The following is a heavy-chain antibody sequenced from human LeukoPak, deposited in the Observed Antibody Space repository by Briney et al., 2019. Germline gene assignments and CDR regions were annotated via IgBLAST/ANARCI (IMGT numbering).Heavy chain of an antibody. V-gene: IGHV4-38-2*02. D-gene: IGHD1/OR15-1a*01. CDR3: ARRRKRSSWEHSNYYYYIDV. CDR2: LYYSGRT. Sequence: SETLSLTCTVSGFSLRSGNYWSWIRQPPGQGGEGSGSLYYSGRTYYPPSLKSRVTISADTSTHQFSLKLSSVTAADTAVYYCARRRKRSSWEHSNYYYYIDVWGKGTTVTISS. J-gene: IGHJ6*03. CDR1: GFSLRSGNY.